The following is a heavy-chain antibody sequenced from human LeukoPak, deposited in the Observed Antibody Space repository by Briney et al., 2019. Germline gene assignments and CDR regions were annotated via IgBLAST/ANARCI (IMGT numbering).Heavy chain of an antibody. D-gene: IGHD6-13*01. V-gene: IGHV4-39*07. CDR1: GGSISSSSYY. CDR2: IYYSGST. Sequence: SETLSLTCTVSGGSISSSSYYWGWIRQPPGKGLEWIGSIYYSGSTNYNPSLKSRVTISVDTSKNQFSLKLSSVTAADTAVYYCARRLGYSSSWYRGDWFDPWGQGTMVIVSS. J-gene: IGHJ3*01. CDR3: ARRLGYSSSWYRGDWFDP.